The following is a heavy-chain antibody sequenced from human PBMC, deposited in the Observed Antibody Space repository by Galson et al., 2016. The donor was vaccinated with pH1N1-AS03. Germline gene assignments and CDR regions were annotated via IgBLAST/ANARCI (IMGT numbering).Heavy chain of an antibody. D-gene: IGHD2-15*01. J-gene: IGHJ5*02. Sequence: SVKVSCKASGYTFSNFWMSWVRQAPGQGLEWMGWISPQNGNTQYAQRLEGRVTMTTDTSTSTAYMELWSLTYDDTAVYYCARAAPFDPWGQGTLVIVSS. CDR2: ISPQNGNT. CDR3: ARAAPFDP. V-gene: IGHV1-18*04. CDR1: GYTFSNFW.